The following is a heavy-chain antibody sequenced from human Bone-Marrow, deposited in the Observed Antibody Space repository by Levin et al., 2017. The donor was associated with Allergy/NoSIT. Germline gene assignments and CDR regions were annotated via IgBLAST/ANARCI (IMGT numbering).Heavy chain of an antibody. CDR3: AKTSRSSTDTDY. Sequence: GESLKISCAASGFTFSSFWMSWVRQAPGKGLEWVANIKQDGSEQYYLDSVKGRFTISRDNAENSLYLQMNSLRVEDTVVYYCAKTSRSSTDTDYWGQGTLVTVSS. CDR2: IKQDGSEQ. D-gene: IGHD6-6*01. V-gene: IGHV3-7*01. J-gene: IGHJ4*02. CDR1: GFTFSSFW.